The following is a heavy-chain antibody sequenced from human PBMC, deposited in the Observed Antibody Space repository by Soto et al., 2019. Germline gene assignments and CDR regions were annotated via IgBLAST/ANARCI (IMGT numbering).Heavy chain of an antibody. D-gene: IGHD6-13*01. CDR3: TRDDQVAGTRWYYYYGMDV. V-gene: IGHV3-49*03. CDR2: IRSKAYGGTT. J-gene: IGHJ6*02. CDR1: VFTFGDYA. Sequence: GWSLRLSCTASVFTFGDYAMSWFRQAPGKGLEWVGFIRSKAYGGTTEYAASVKGRFTISRDDSKSIAYLQMNSLKTEDTAVYYCTRDDQVAGTRWYYYYGMDVWGQGTTVTVSS.